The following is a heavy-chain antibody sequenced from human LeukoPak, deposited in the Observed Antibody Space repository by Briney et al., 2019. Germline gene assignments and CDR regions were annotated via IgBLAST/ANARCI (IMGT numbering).Heavy chain of an antibody. CDR1: GVSISTSNSY. CDR2: IYYTGST. D-gene: IGHD3-22*01. V-gene: IGHV4-39*02. CDR3: ARDGAVVVINAYYYMDV. J-gene: IGHJ6*03. Sequence: SETLSLTCTVSGVSISTSNSYWGWIRQPPGKGLESIGSIYYTGSTYYNPSLKSRVTISIDTSANLFSLKLNSVTAADTAVYYCARDGAVVVINAYYYMDVWGKGTTVTVSS.